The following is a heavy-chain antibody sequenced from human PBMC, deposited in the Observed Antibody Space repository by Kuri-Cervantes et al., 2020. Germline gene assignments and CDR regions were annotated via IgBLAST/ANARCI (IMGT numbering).Heavy chain of an antibody. CDR2: INHSGST. V-gene: IGHV4-34*01. J-gene: IGHJ5*02. CDR1: GGSISSYY. CDR3: ARGEVGATEWFDP. D-gene: IGHD1-26*01. Sequence: SETLSLTCTVSGGSISSYYWSWIRQPPGKGLEWIGEINHSGSTNYNPSLKSRVTISVDTSKNQFSLKLSSVTAADTAVYYCARGEVGATEWFDPWGQGTLVTVSS.